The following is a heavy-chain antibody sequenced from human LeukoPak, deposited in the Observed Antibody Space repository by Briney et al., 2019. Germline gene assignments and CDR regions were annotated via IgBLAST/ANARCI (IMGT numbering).Heavy chain of an antibody. J-gene: IGHJ6*03. CDR1: GFTLDDYG. CDR2: INWNGGST. V-gene: IGHV3-20*04. CDR3: ARCKAGHYYYYMDV. D-gene: IGHD6-13*01. Sequence: TGGSLRLSCTASGFTLDDYGMSWVRKAPGKGLEWVSGINWNGGSTGYADSVKGRFTISRDNAKNSLYLQMNSLRAEDTALYYCARCKAGHYYYYMDVWGKGTTVTVSS.